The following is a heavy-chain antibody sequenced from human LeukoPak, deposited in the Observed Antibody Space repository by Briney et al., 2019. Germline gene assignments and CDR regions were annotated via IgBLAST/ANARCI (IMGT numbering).Heavy chain of an antibody. V-gene: IGHV4-34*01. CDR3: ARHNIAVAVPGGMDV. CDR1: GGSFSGYY. CDR2: INHSGST. J-gene: IGHJ6*02. D-gene: IGHD6-19*01. Sequence: SETLSLTCAVYGGSFSGYYWSWILQPPGKGLEWIGEINHSGSTNYNPSLKSRVTISVDTSKNQFSLKLSSVTAADTAVYYCARHNIAVAVPGGMDVWGQGTTVTVS.